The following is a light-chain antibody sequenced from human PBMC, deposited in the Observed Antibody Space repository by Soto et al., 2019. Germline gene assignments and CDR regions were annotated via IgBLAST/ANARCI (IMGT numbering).Light chain of an antibody. Sequence: DIQMTQSPSSLSAYVGDRVTITCRASQGISTYLNWYQQKPGKAPKLLIYAASSLQSGVPSRFSGSGSETDFTLTISSLQPEDFATYSCQLSYSTTWTFGQGTKVDIK. CDR2: AAS. V-gene: IGKV1-39*01. J-gene: IGKJ1*01. CDR1: QGISTY. CDR3: QLSYSTTWT.